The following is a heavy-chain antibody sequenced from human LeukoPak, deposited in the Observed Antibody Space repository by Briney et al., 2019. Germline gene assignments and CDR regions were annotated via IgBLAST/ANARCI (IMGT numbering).Heavy chain of an antibody. CDR2: IRNDGSNS. J-gene: IGHJ4*02. D-gene: IGHD3-22*01. CDR3: AKDRSYYDSGGFRNFDY. Sequence: PGGSLRLSCAASALTFSSCGMHWVRQAPGKGLEWVAFIRNDGSNSYYADSVKGRFTISRDNSKNTLYLQMNSLRPEDTAVYYCAKDRSYYDSGGFRNFDYWGQGTLVTVSS. V-gene: IGHV3-30*02. CDR1: ALTFSSCG.